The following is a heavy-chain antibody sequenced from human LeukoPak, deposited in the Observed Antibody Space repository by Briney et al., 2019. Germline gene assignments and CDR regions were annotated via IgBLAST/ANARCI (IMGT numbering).Heavy chain of an antibody. CDR3: ARLKFLPGFFYYYGMDV. V-gene: IGHV5-51*01. D-gene: IGHD3-9*01. Sequence: GESLKISCKGSGYSFTSYWIGWVRQMPGKGLEWMGIIYPGDSDTRYSPSFQGQVTISADKSISTAYLQWSSLKASDTAMYYCARLKFLPGFFYYYGMDVGGKGTTVTVPS. CDR1: GYSFTSYW. J-gene: IGHJ6*04. CDR2: IYPGDSDT.